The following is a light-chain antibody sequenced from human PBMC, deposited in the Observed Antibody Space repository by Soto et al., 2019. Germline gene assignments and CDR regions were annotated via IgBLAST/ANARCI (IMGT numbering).Light chain of an antibody. V-gene: IGLV2-14*03. CDR2: DVD. Sequence: QSALTQPASVSGSPGQSITISCTGTHSDVGNYNYVSWYQHHPGKAPKLMIYDVDSRPSGVSSRFSGSKSGNTASLAISGLQPEDEDDYDYNSYRDDNTRFYVFGTGTKLTVL. CDR1: HSDVGNYNY. CDR3: NSYRDDNTRFYV. J-gene: IGLJ1*01.